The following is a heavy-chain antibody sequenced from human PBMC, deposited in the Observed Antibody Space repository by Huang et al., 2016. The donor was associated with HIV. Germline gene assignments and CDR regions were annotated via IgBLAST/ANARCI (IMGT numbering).Heavy chain of an antibody. CDR3: ARDPQHYYDSSGYFVPFAY. D-gene: IGHD3-22*01. Sequence: QVLLVQSGAEVKKPGASVRVACKASGYNFTSNYIHWVRQAPGQGLEGMGIINPSGGSTTYAQKFQGRVTMTRDTSANTVYMDLSSLRSEDTAVYYCARDPQHYYDSSGYFVPFAYWGQGALVTVSS. J-gene: IGHJ4*02. V-gene: IGHV1-46*01. CDR2: INPSGGST. CDR1: GYNFTSNY.